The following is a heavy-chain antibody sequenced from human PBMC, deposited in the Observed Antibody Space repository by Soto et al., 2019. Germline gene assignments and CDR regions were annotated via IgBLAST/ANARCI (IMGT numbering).Heavy chain of an antibody. CDR2: ISYDGSNK. CDR3: AKDPATYYDFWSGYYATGGFDY. Sequence: GGSLRLSCAASGFTFSSYGMHWVRQAPGKGLEWVAVISYDGSNKYYADSVKGRFTISRDNSKNTLYLQMNSLRAEDTAVYYCAKDPATYYDFWSGYYATGGFDYWGQGTLVTVSS. D-gene: IGHD3-3*01. CDR1: GFTFSSYG. V-gene: IGHV3-30*18. J-gene: IGHJ4*02.